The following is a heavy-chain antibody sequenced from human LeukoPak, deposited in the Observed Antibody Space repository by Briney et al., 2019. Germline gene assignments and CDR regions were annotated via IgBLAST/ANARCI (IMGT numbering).Heavy chain of an antibody. V-gene: IGHV3-30-3*01. CDR3: ARDGWYYYDSSGYYSSEFDY. J-gene: IGHJ4*02. D-gene: IGHD3-22*01. Sequence: QAGGSLRLSCAASGFTFSSYAMHWVRQAPGKGLEWVAVISYDGSNKYYADSVKGRFTISRDNSKNTLYLQMSSLRAEDTAVYYCARDGWYYYDSSGYYSSEFDYWGQGTLVTVSS. CDR2: ISYDGSNK. CDR1: GFTFSSYA.